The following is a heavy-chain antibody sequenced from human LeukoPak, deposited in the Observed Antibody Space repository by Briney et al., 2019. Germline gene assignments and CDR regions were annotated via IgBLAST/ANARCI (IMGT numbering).Heavy chain of an antibody. D-gene: IGHD3-10*01. CDR3: ATTYYYGNWFDP. Sequence: ASVKVSCKVSGYILTELSMHWVRQAPGKGLEWMGGFDPEDGETIYAQKFQGRVTMTEDTSTDTAYMVLSSLRSEDTAVYYCATTYYYGNWFDPWGQGTLVTVSS. CDR1: GYILTELS. J-gene: IGHJ5*02. V-gene: IGHV1-24*01. CDR2: FDPEDGET.